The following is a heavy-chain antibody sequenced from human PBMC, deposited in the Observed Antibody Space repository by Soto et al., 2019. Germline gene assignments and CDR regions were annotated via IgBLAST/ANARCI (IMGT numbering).Heavy chain of an antibody. D-gene: IGHD5-18*01. CDR2: IYYSGST. V-gene: IGHV4-31*02. CDR1: GGSISSGGYY. CDR3: ARDSGYSYGYVWFDP. Sequence: PSETLSLTCTVSGGSISSGGYYWSWIRQHPGKGLEWIGYIYYSGSTYYNPSLKSRVAISVDTSKNQFSLKLSSVTAADTAVYYCARDSGYSYGYVWFDPWGQGTLVTVSS. J-gene: IGHJ5*02.